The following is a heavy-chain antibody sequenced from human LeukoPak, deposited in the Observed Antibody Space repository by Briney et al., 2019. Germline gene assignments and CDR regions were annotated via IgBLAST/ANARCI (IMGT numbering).Heavy chain of an antibody. CDR3: AKDPVATIVASAFDI. J-gene: IGHJ3*02. V-gene: IGHV3-23*01. CDR1: GFTFSSYA. Sequence: SGGSLRLSCAASGFTFSSYAMSWVRQAPGKGLEWVSAISGSGGSTYYATSVKGRFTISRDNSKNTLYLQMNSLRAEDTAVYYCAKDPVATIVASAFDIWGQGTMVTVSS. D-gene: IGHD5-12*01. CDR2: ISGSGGST.